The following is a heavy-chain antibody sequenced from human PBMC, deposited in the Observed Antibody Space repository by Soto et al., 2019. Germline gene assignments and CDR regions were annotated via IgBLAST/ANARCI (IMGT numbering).Heavy chain of an antibody. J-gene: IGHJ6*02. CDR1: GGSISRSY. CDR3: AGNIAAAGRRYYGMDV. CDR2: ISTTETT. Sequence: PSETLSLTCTVSGGSISRSYWSWIRQPAGKGLEWIGRISTTETTNYNPSLKSRVSMSLDTSKSQVSLKLSSVTAADAAVYYCAGNIAAAGRRYYGMDVWGQGTTVTVSS. V-gene: IGHV4-4*07. D-gene: IGHD6-13*01.